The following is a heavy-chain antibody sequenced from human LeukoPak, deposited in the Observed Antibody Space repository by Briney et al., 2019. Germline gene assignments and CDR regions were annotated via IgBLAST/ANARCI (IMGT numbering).Heavy chain of an antibody. CDR3: VVFFYDGSGYFYDVDY. J-gene: IGHJ4*01. CDR2: INPNNGGT. Sequence: ASVNVSCKASGYTFTGYYIHWVRQAPGQGLEWMGRINPNNGGTNYAQKFQGRVTMTRDMSMSTAYMELSRLRYDDTAIYYCVVFFYDGSGYFYDVDYWGLGTRVTVSS. V-gene: IGHV1-2*06. D-gene: IGHD3-22*01. CDR1: GYTFTGYY.